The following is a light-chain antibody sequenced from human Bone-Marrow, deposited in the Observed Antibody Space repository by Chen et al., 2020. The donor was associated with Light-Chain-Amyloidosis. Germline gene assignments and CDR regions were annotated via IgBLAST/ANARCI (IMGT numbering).Light chain of an antibody. CDR1: TSNIGAGYG. Sequence: QSVLTQPHSVSGAPGQRVTIFCTGSTSNIGAGYGVHWYHQVPGTAPKLLIYGNINRPSGVPDRFSASKSCTSASLAITGLQAEDEADYYFQSYDSSLSSSVFGGGTKLTVL. V-gene: IGLV1-40*01. J-gene: IGLJ2*01. CDR2: GNI. CDR3: QSYDSSLSSSV.